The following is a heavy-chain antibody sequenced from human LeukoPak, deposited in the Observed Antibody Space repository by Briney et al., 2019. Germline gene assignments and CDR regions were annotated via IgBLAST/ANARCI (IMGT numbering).Heavy chain of an antibody. CDR3: ARADEDTAVFYYYYGMDV. D-gene: IGHD5-18*01. V-gene: IGHV7-4-1*02. CDR2: INTNTGNP. CDR1: GYTFTSYG. Sequence: ASVKVSCKASGYTFTSYGISWVRQAPGQGLEWMGWINTNTGNPTYAQGFTGRFVFSLDTSVSTAYLQISSLKAEDTAVYYCARADEDTAVFYYYYGMDVWGQGTTVTVSS. J-gene: IGHJ6*02.